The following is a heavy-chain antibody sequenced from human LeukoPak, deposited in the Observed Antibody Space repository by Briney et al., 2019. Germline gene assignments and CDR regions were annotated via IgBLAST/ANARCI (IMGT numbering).Heavy chain of an antibody. CDR2: ISTISSTK. Sequence: GGSLRLSCAASGFTFSSYDMNWVRQAPGKGLEWVSYISTISSTKYYADSVKGRFTISRDNSKNALYLQMNSLRTEDTALYYCTKDILRSRSGWRVFDYWGQGTLVTVSS. V-gene: IGHV3-48*04. CDR1: GFTFSSYD. D-gene: IGHD6-19*01. J-gene: IGHJ4*02. CDR3: TKDILRSRSGWRVFDY.